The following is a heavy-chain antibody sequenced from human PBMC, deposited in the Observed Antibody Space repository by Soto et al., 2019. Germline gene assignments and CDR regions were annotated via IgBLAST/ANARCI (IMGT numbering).Heavy chain of an antibody. CDR1: GLTFSRFA. CDR2: IHGSGAIT. Sequence: EVQVLQSGGGLVQPGGSLRLSCAASGLTFSRFAMSWVRQAPGKGLEWVATIHGSGAITNYADSVRGRFTISRDNSKDTMYLQLNTLRVEDTAVYYCAKDKGPGSYTNWCFDVGGRGTLVTVSS. D-gene: IGHD3-10*01. CDR3: AKDKGPGSYTNWCFDV. V-gene: IGHV3-23*01. J-gene: IGHJ2*01.